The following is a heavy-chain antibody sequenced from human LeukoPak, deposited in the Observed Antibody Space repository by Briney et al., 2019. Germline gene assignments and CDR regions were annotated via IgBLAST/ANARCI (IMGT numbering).Heavy chain of an antibody. CDR1: GFTFSDYY. CDR3: ARDQEGATNLDY. CDR2: ISSSGSTI. Sequence: PGGSLRLSCAASGFTFSDYYMSWIRQAPGKGLEGVSYISSSGSTIYYADSVKGRFAISRDNAKNSLYLQMNSLRAEDTAVYYCARDQEGATNLDYWGQGTLVTVSS. D-gene: IGHD1-26*01. V-gene: IGHV3-11*01. J-gene: IGHJ4*02.